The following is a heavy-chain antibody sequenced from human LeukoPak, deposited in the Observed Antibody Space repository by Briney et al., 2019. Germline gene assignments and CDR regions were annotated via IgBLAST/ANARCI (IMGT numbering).Heavy chain of an antibody. CDR3: ARDWDY. CDR2: ITPDSGAT. CDR1: GYTFTDYY. J-gene: IGHJ4*02. Sequence: ASVKVSCKASGYTFTDYYVHWVRQAPGQGLEWMGWITPDSGATNYAQKFQGRVTVTRDTSISTAYMELSRLSSDGTAMYYCARDWDYWGQGTLVTVSS. V-gene: IGHV1-2*02.